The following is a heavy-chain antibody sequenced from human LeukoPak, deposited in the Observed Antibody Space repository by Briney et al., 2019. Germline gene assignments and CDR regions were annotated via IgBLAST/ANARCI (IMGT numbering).Heavy chain of an antibody. CDR2: IRYDGSNK. Sequence: GGSLRLSCAASGFTFSSYGMHWVRQAPGKGLEWVAFIRYDGSNKYYADSVKGRFTISRDNSKNTLYLQMNSLRAEDTAVYYCATVTKYCGGDCYPYDAFDVWGQGTMVTVSS. V-gene: IGHV3-30*02. CDR3: ATVTKYCGGDCYPYDAFDV. CDR1: GFTFSSYG. D-gene: IGHD2-21*02. J-gene: IGHJ3*01.